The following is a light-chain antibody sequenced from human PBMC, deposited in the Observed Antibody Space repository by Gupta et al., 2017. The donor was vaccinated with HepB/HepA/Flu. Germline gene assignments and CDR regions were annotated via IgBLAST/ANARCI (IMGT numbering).Light chain of an antibody. J-gene: IGLJ2*01. CDR3: QSYDSSLRVV. V-gene: IGLV1-40*01. CDR1: SSNSGAGYD. Sequence: QSVLTQPPSVSGAPGQRVTISCTGSSSNSGAGYDVHWYQRFPGRAPKVLIYGNTNRPSGVPDRFSGSKSGTAASLAISGLQAEDEADYYCQSYDSSLRVVFGGGTKVTVL. CDR2: GNT.